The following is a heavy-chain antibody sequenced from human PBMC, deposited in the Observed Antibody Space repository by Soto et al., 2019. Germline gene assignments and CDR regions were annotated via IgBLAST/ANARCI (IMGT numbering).Heavy chain of an antibody. J-gene: IGHJ3*02. CDR3: VRERYSSSSLAFDI. V-gene: IGHV1-3*01. D-gene: IGHD6-6*01. Sequence: ASVKVFCKASGYTFSSYAMHWVRQAPGQRLEWMGWINGGNGNTRYLQKFQGRVTITRDTSASTAYMELSSLRSEDTAVYYCVRERYSSSSLAFDIWGQGTMVTVSS. CDR2: INGGNGNT. CDR1: GYTFSSYA.